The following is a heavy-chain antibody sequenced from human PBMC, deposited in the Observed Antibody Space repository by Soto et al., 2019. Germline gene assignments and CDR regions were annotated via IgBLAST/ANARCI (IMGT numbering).Heavy chain of an antibody. CDR2: IWYDGSNK. CDR3: ARDRDKYSSSKKVGMDV. Sequence: QVQLVESGGGVVQPGRSLRLSCAASGFTFRSYGMHWVRQAPGKGLEWVAVIWYDGSNKYYADSVKGRFTISRDNSQNTLFLQMNSLRDEDTAVYYCARDRDKYSSSKKVGMDVWGQGTTVTVSS. V-gene: IGHV3-33*01. J-gene: IGHJ6*02. D-gene: IGHD6-13*01. CDR1: GFTFRSYG.